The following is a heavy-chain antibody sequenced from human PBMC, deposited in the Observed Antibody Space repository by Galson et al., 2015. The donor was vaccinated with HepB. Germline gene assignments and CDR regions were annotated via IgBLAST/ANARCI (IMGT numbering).Heavy chain of an antibody. CDR2: IWYDGSNK. J-gene: IGHJ4*02. CDR3: AREDRDVAEAPQLGY. CDR1: GFTFGSYG. Sequence: SLRLSCAASGFTFGSYGMHWVRQAPGKGLKWVAVIWYDGSNKYYADSVKGRFTISRDNSKNTLYLQMNSLRAEDTAVYYCAREDRDVAEAPQLGYWGQGTLVTVSS. D-gene: IGHD6-13*01. V-gene: IGHV3-33*01.